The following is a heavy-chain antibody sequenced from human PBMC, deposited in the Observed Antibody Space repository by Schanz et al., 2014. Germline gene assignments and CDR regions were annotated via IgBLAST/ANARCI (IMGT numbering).Heavy chain of an antibody. CDR1: GFIVRSNY. J-gene: IGHJ4*02. CDR2: ISSASSTI. V-gene: IGHV3-48*04. Sequence: EVQLVESGGGLVQPGGSLRLSCAVSGFIVRSNYMTWVRQAPGKGLEWDSYISSASSTINYADSVKGRFTISRDNAKRSLFLQMNSLRVEDTAVYYCVRDSFFAFDYWGQGTLVTVSS. D-gene: IGHD3-3*01. CDR3: VRDSFFAFDY.